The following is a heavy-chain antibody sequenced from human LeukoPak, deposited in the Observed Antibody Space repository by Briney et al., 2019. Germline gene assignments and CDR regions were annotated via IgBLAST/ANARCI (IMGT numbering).Heavy chain of an antibody. Sequence: GGSLRLSCAASEFTFSSYFMNWVRQTPGKGLEWVSSISSGSTYIYYADSVKGRFTISRDNAKNSLYLQMNSLRVEDTAVYYCATKGGDYWGQGTLVTVSS. D-gene: IGHD3-16*01. CDR1: EFTFSSYF. CDR3: ATKGGDY. J-gene: IGHJ4*02. V-gene: IGHV3-21*01. CDR2: ISSGSTYI.